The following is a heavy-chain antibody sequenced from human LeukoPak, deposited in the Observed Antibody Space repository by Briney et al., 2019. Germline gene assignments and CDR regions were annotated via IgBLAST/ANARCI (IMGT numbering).Heavy chain of an antibody. Sequence: PGGSLRLSCAASGFTFSSYAMPRVRQAPGKGLERVEVISYDGSNQYYADSEKGRFTISRDNSKNTLYLQVNSLRAEDTAVYYCARGTPMVRGVKGFDYWGQGTLVTVSS. D-gene: IGHD3-10*01. CDR3: ARGTPMVRGVKGFDY. CDR1: GFTFSSYA. CDR2: ISYDGSNQ. V-gene: IGHV3-30*04. J-gene: IGHJ4*02.